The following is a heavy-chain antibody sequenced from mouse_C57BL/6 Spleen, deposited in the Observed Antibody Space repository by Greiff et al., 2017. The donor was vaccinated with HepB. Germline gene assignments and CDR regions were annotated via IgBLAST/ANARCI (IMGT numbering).Heavy chain of an antibody. CDR2: IHPNSGST. D-gene: IGHD2-4*01. J-gene: IGHJ2*01. CDR3: ARRGVYDSFDY. CDR1: GYTFTSYW. Sequence: QVQLQQPGAELVKPGASVKLSCKASGYTFTSYWMHWVKQRPGQGLEWIGMIHPNSGSTNYNEKFKSKATLTVDKSSSTAYMQLSSLTSEDSAVYYCARRGVYDSFDYWGQGTTLTVSS. V-gene: IGHV1-64*01.